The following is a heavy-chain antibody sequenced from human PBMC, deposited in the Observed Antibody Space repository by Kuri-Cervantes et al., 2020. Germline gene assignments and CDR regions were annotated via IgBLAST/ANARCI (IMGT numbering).Heavy chain of an antibody. J-gene: IGHJ4*02. Sequence: SETLCLTCAVSGGSISSGSYYWIRIRQPPGKGLEWIGYIYDSESTNYNPSLKSRVTISVDTSKNQFTLKLSSVTAADTAVYYCASAEYSSGWYVSFDYWGQGTMVTVSS. D-gene: IGHD6-19*01. CDR2: IYDSEST. V-gene: IGHV4-61*01. CDR1: GGSISSGSYY. CDR3: ASAEYSSGWYVSFDY.